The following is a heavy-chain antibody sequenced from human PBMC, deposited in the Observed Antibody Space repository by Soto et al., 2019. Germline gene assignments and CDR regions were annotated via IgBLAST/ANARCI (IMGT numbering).Heavy chain of an antibody. Sequence: QVQLHESGPGLVRPSQTLSLTCNVSGGSISTADYYWSWIRQPPGKGLEWIGYIYYRGSTYYNPSLESRVAISIDTSKNQFSLNLTSVTAADTAVYSCVSDYDSGGYIGYWGHGTLVTVSS. V-gene: IGHV4-30-4*01. CDR1: GGSISTADYY. CDR3: VSDYDSGGYIGY. J-gene: IGHJ4*01. D-gene: IGHD3-22*01. CDR2: IYYRGST.